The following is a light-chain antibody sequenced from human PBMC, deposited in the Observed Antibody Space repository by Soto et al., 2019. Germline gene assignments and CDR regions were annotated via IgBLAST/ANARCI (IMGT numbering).Light chain of an antibody. J-gene: IGLJ2*01. V-gene: IGLV2-14*01. CDR1: GSDVGAYNY. CDR3: SSYTSSSTPVV. CDR2: EVT. Sequence: QSALTQPASGSGSPGQWITIYCTGSGSDVGAYNYVSWYQQHPDKAPKLLIFEVTNRPSGVSDRFSGSKSGNTASLTISSLQAEDEADYYCSSYTSSSTPVVLGGGTKVTVL.